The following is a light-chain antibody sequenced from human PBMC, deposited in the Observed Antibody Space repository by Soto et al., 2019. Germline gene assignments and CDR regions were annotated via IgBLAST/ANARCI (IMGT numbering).Light chain of an antibody. J-gene: IGKJ1*01. CDR1: QSIFTY. Sequence: DIQMTQSPSSLSASVGDRVTITCRASQSIFTYLSWYQQKAGKAPKLLIYSAVSLQSGDPSRFSGSGSGTDFTLTISSLQPEDCAAYYCQQSYTTPWTFGQGPKVDIK. V-gene: IGKV1-39*01. CDR3: QQSYTTPWT. CDR2: SAV.